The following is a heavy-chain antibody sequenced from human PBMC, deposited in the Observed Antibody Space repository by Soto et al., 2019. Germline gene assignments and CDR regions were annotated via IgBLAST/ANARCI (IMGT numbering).Heavy chain of an antibody. Sequence: SQTLSLTCAISGDSVSGNSAAWNWIRQSPSRGLEWLGRTYYRSKWYNDYAVPVKSRITINPDTSKNQFSLQLNSVTPEDTAVYYCARANGFSSGWYGYWGQGTLVTVSS. D-gene: IGHD6-19*01. V-gene: IGHV6-1*01. J-gene: IGHJ4*02. CDR2: TYYRSKWYN. CDR1: GDSVSGNSAA. CDR3: ARANGFSSGWYGY.